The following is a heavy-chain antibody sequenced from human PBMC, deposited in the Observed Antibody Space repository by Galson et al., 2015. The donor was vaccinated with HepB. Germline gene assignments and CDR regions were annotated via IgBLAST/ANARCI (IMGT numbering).Heavy chain of an antibody. CDR2: TSYDGMKT. CDR3: AREGGLGVVVHNALDV. D-gene: IGHD3-22*01. CDR1: RFTFSRNA. J-gene: IGHJ6*02. V-gene: IGHV3-30*04. Sequence: SLRLSCAASRFTFSRNAMHWVRQAPGKGLEWVASTSYDGMKTDYGVSVRGRFTVSRDNSKNTLYLQMSSLRVEDTARYYCAREGGLGVVVHNALDVWGQGTTVTVSS.